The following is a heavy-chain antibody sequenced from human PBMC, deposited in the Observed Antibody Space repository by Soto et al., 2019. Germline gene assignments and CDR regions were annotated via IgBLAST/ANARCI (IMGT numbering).Heavy chain of an antibody. J-gene: IGHJ6*02. CDR2: IKQDASEK. CDR3: ARDYQDNWNYGYFVYVMDD. Sequence: PGGSLRLSCAASGFTVSSYWMSWVRQAPGKGLEWVANIKQDASEKYYVDSVKGRFTISRDNAKNSLYLQMNSLRAEDTAVYYCARDYQDNWNYGYFVYVMDDWGQGTMVTVS. V-gene: IGHV3-7*01. D-gene: IGHD1-7*01. CDR1: GFTVSSYW.